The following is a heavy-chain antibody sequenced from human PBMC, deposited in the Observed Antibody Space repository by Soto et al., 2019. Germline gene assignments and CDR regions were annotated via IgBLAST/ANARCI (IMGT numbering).Heavy chain of an antibody. CDR1: GYTFTYRY. D-gene: IGHD3-16*02. CDR3: ASSDDWGSYRLDY. J-gene: IGHJ4*02. V-gene: IGHV1-45*02. Sequence: SVKVSCKASGYTFTYRYLHWVRQAPGQALEWMGWITPFNGNTNYAQKFQDRVTITRDRSMSTAYMELSSLRSEDTAMYYCASSDDWGSYRLDYWGQGTLVTVSS. CDR2: ITPFNGNT.